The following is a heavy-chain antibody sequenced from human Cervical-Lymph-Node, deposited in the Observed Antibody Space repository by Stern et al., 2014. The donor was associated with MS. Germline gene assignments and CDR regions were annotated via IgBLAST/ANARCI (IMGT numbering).Heavy chain of an antibody. Sequence: QVTLKESGPTLVTPTQTLTLTCTFSAFSLSTSGVGVNWIRQPPGKALEWLALVYWDDDKRYSSSLKSRLTITKDTSKNQVILTMTNMDPADTATYYCAYSECGGDCAVLDYWGQGTLVTVSS. V-gene: IGHV2-5*02. CDR2: VYWDDDK. CDR3: AYSECGGDCAVLDY. J-gene: IGHJ4*02. D-gene: IGHD2-21*02. CDR1: AFSLSTSGVG.